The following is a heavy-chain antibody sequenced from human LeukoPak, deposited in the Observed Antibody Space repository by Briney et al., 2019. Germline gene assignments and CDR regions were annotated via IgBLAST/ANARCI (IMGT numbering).Heavy chain of an antibody. CDR1: GYTLTSYY. Sequence: ASVKVSCKASGYTLTSYYMHWVRQAPGQGLEWMGIINPSGGSTSYAQKFQGRVTMTRDTSTSTVYMELSSLRSEDTAVYYCAKTTAGPDSSGHIKEYYFDYWGQGTLVTVSS. D-gene: IGHD3-22*01. CDR3: AKTTAGPDSSGHIKEYYFDY. J-gene: IGHJ4*02. CDR2: INPSGGST. V-gene: IGHV1-46*01.